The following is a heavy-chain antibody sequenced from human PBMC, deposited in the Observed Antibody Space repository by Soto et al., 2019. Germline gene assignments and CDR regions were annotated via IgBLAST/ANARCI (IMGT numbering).Heavy chain of an antibody. V-gene: IGHV3-30*03. D-gene: IGHD3-3*01. J-gene: IGHJ6*03. CDR3: AREHVSYYDFWSGEQDRWYYYYYMDV. CDR2: ISYDGSNK. CDR1: VFPFSSYG. Sequence: GGSLRLSCAASVFPFSSYGMHWVRQAPGKGLEWVAVISYDGSNKYYADSVKGRFTISRDNSKNTLYLQMNSLRAEDTAVYYCAREHVSYYDFWSGEQDRWYYYYYMDVWGKGTTVTVSS.